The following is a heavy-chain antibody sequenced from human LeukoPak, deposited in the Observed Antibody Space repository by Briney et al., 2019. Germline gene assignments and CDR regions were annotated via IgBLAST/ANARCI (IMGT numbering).Heavy chain of an antibody. Sequence: SETLSLTCTVSGGSISSYYWSWIRQPPGKGLEWIVYINYSGDTNYNPSLKSRVTISVDTSKNQFSLKLSSVTAADTAVYYCASLSSIAAHSPFDYWGQGTLVTVSS. V-gene: IGHV4-59*12. CDR1: GGSISSYY. CDR3: ASLSSIAAHSPFDY. CDR2: INYSGDT. J-gene: IGHJ4*02. D-gene: IGHD6-6*01.